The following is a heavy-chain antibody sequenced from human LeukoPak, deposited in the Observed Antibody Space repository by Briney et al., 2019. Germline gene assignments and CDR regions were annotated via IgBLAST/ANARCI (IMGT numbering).Heavy chain of an antibody. V-gene: IGHV4-59*12. CDR3: AREPGYCSGGSCYGGWFDP. CDR1: GGSISSYY. CDR2: IYYSGST. J-gene: IGHJ5*02. D-gene: IGHD2-15*01. Sequence: PSETLSLTCTVSGGSISSYYWSWIRQPPGEGLEWIEYIYYSGSTNYNPSLKSRVTISVDTSKNQFSLNLSSVTAADTAVYYCAREPGYCSGGSCYGGWFDPWGQGTLVTVST.